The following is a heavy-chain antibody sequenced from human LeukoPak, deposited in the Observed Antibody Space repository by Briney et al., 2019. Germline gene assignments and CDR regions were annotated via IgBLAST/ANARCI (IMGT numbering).Heavy chain of an antibody. J-gene: IGHJ4*02. CDR3: AKGTYYYGSGSRHFDY. CDR1: GFAFNTYA. CDR2: IGGSDDGT. V-gene: IGHV3-23*01. Sequence: PGGSLRLSCAASGFAFNTYAMSWIRQAPGKGLEWVSAIGGSDDGTYYADSVKGRFTISRDNSKNTLYLQMNGLRAEDTAVYYCAKGTYYYGSGSRHFDYWGQGTLVTVSS. D-gene: IGHD3-10*01.